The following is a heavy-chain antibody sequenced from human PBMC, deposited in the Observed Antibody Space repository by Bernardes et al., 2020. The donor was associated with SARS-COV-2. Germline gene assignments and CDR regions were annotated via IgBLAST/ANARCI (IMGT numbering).Heavy chain of an antibody. J-gene: IGHJ5*02. CDR3: ARDMVGPYDQ. CDR2: IRDYDSRT. D-gene: IGHD3-10*01. Sequence: GGSLRLSCAASGFTVSNTWMHWVRQVPGKGLVWVSRIRDYDSRTDYADSVQGRFTMSRDNAKNTVNLQMNNLRVEDTAIYYCARDMVGPYDQWGQGTLVTVSA. V-gene: IGHV3-74*01. CDR1: GFTVSNTW.